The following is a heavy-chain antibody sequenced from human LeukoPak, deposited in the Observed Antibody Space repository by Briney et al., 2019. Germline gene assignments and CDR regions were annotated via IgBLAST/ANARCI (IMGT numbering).Heavy chain of an antibody. J-gene: IGHJ6*02. CDR2: IYSGGST. V-gene: IGHV3-66*01. CDR1: GFTVSSNY. Sequence: GGSLRLSCAASGFTVSSNYMSWVRQAPREGLEWVSVIYSGGSTYYADSVKGRFTISRDNSKNTLYLQMNSLRAEDTAVYYCAGYYYGSGSPYYYYGMDVRGQGTTVTVSS. D-gene: IGHD3-10*01. CDR3: AGYYYGSGSPYYYYGMDV.